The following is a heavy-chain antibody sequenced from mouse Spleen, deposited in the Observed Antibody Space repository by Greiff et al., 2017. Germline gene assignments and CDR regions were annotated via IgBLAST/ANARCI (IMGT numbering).Heavy chain of an antibody. D-gene: IGHD1-1*01. CDR2: ISYDGSN. J-gene: IGHJ4*01. CDR1: GYSITSGYY. Sequence: EVKLEESGPGLVKPSQSLSLTCPVTGYSITSGYYWKWIRQPPGNKLEWMGYISYDGSNNYNPSLKNRISITRDTSKNQFFLKLNCVTTEDTATYYCARGYYYDGSYFYAMDYWGQGTSVTVSS. CDR3: ARGYYYDGSYFYAMDY. V-gene: IGHV3-6*01.